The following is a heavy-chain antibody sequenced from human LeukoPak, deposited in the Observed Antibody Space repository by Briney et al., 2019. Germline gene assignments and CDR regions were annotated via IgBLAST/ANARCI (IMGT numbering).Heavy chain of an antibody. J-gene: IGHJ4*02. CDR2: ISSSSSTI. CDR1: GFTFSSYA. Sequence: GGSLRLSCAASGFTFSSYAMSWVRQAPGKGLEWVSYISSSSSTIYYADSVKGRFTISRDNAKNSLYLQMNSLRAEDTAVYYCARVQDGGYYYDSSGFDYWGQGTLVTVSS. D-gene: IGHD3-22*01. CDR3: ARVQDGGYYYDSSGFDY. V-gene: IGHV3-48*01.